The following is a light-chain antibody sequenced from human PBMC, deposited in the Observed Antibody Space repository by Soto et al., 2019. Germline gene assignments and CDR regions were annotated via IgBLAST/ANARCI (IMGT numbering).Light chain of an antibody. CDR3: SSYTTSTSFIL. Sequence: QSVLTQPASVSGSPGQSITISCTGTSSDIGNYDFVSWYQQVPGTAPKAMIYEVSSRLSGVSNRFSGSKSGNTASLTISGLQAEDEAYYYCSSYTTSTSFILFGGGTQLTV. J-gene: IGLJ2*01. V-gene: IGLV2-14*01. CDR2: EVS. CDR1: SSDIGNYDF.